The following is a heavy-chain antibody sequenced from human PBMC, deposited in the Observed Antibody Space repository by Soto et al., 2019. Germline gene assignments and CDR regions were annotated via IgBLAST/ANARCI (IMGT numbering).Heavy chain of an antibody. CDR3: AGDDVEVGMYV. V-gene: IGHV1-69*01. CDR1: GGTFGDYG. Sequence: HLVQSGPEVVRPGSSVKVSCKASGGTFGDYGIDWVRQAPGHWLGWMGGILPVFRPPRNAQKFEGRVPLTVDEVAHTAVMELKSLRPGGTATYYCAGDDVEVGMYVWVPGTTVSGS. D-gene: IGHD1-26*01. J-gene: IGHJ6*02. CDR2: ILPVFRPP.